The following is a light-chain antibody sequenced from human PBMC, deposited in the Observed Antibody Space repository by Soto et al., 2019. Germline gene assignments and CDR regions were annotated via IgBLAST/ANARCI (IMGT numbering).Light chain of an antibody. CDR3: HHRRY. CDR1: QGINNY. J-gene: IGKJ1*01. CDR2: SAS. Sequence: DIQLTQSPSFLSASVGDRVTITCRASQGINNYLALYQQRPGKAPKLLIHSASTLQFGVPSRFSGSGSGSEFTFTVSSLQAEDIATYYCHHRRYFGQGNKVEIK. V-gene: IGKV1-9*01.